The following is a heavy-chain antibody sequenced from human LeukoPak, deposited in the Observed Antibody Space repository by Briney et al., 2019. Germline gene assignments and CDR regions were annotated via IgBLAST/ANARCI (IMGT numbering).Heavy chain of an antibody. D-gene: IGHD3-10*01. Sequence: PSETLSLTCAVYGGSFSGYCWSWIRQPPGKGLEWIGEINHSGSTNYNPSLKSRVTISVDTSKNQFSLKLSSVTAADTAVYYCARGGYGSGRPWSYWGQGTLVTVSS. CDR1: GGSFSGYC. CDR3: ARGGYGSGRPWSY. CDR2: INHSGST. J-gene: IGHJ4*02. V-gene: IGHV4-34*01.